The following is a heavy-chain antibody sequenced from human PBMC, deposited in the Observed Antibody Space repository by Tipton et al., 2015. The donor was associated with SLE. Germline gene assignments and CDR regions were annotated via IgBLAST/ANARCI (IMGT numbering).Heavy chain of an antibody. V-gene: IGHV4-61*09. CDR3: ARDRDSSGWYRNFDI. J-gene: IGHJ3*02. Sequence: TLSLTCAVSGGSISSGSYYWSWIRQPAGKGLEWIGYIYTSGSTYYNPSLKSRVTISVDTSKNKFSLKLSSVTAADTAVYYCARDRDSSGWYRNFDIWGQGTMVTVSS. D-gene: IGHD6-19*01. CDR2: IYTSGST. CDR1: GGSISSGSYY.